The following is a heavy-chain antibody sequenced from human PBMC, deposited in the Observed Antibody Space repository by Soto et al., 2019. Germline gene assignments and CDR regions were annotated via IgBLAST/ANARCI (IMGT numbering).Heavy chain of an antibody. CDR3: ARTYGSGYGLDV. CDR1: CGSINYHY. J-gene: IGHJ6*02. D-gene: IGHD3-10*01. Sequence: TSETLSLTCTVSCGSINYHYWSWIRQPPGKGLEWIGYIYYSGSTEYNPSLKSRITISVDTSKSQFSLKLSSVTAADTAVYYCARTYGSGYGLDVWGQGTTVTVSS. V-gene: IGHV4-59*11. CDR2: IYYSGST.